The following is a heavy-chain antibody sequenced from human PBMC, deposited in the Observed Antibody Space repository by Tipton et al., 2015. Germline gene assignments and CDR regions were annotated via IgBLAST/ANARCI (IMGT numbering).Heavy chain of an antibody. CDR2: ITSSSDYI. J-gene: IGHJ6*02. Sequence: QLVQSGGGLVKPGGSLSLSCAASGFTFSSYGMTWVRQAPGKGLEWVSSITSSSDYIYYADSVKGRFTISRDNAKNSLYLQMNSLRADDTAVYYCASYNTLVRGVRYYGMDVWGQGTTVTVSS. D-gene: IGHD3-10*01. V-gene: IGHV3-21*01. CDR1: GFTFSSYG. CDR3: ASYNTLVRGVRYYGMDV.